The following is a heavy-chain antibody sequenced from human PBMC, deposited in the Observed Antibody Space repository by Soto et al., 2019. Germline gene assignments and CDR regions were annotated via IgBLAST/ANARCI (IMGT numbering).Heavy chain of an antibody. J-gene: IGHJ4*02. Sequence: SEPLCHTCAVYGGSFSGYYWSWIRQPPGKGLEWIGEINHSGSTNYNPSLKSRVTISVDTSKNQFSLKLSSVTAADTAVYYCASGKEGDSFDYWGQGTLVTVSS. CDR3: ASGKEGDSFDY. CDR1: GGSFSGYY. CDR2: INHSGST. V-gene: IGHV4-34*01.